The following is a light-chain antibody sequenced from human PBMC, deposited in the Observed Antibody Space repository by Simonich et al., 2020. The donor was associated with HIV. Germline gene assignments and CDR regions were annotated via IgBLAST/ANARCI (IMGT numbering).Light chain of an antibody. CDR1: QSVLYSSNNKNY. CDR3: QQYYNTPVT. V-gene: IGKV4-1*01. CDR2: WAS. J-gene: IGKJ5*01. Sequence: DIVMTQSPDSLAVSLGERATINCRSSQSVLYSSNNKNYLAWYQPKPGQPPKLLIYWASTRESGVPDRFSGSGSGTDFTLTISSLQAEDVAVYYCQQYYNTPVTFGQGTRLEIK.